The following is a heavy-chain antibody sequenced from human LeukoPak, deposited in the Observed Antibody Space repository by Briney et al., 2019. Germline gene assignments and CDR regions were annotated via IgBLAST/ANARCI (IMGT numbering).Heavy chain of an antibody. CDR2: IYTSGST. CDR3: AREGCLGCHDAFDI. V-gene: IGHV4-4*07. D-gene: IGHD7-27*01. Sequence: SETLSLTCTVSGGSISSYYWSWIRQPAGKGLEWIGRIYTSGSTNYNPSLKSRVTMSVDTSKNQFSLKLSSVTAADTAVYYCAREGCLGCHDAFDIWGQGTMVTVSS. CDR1: GGSISSYY. J-gene: IGHJ3*02.